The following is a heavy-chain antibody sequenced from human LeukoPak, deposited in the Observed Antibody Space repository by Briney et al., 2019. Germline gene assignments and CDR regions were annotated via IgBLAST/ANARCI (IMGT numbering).Heavy chain of an antibody. J-gene: IGHJ4*02. V-gene: IGHV3-11*04. D-gene: IGHD1-26*01. Sequence: GGSLRLSCAASGFTFSDYYMSWIRQAPGKGLEWVSYISSSGSTIYYAGSVKGRFTISRDNAKNSLYLQMNSLRAEDTAVYYCAREPSLVGATDDYWGQGTLVTVSS. CDR1: GFTFSDYY. CDR2: ISSSGSTI. CDR3: AREPSLVGATDDY.